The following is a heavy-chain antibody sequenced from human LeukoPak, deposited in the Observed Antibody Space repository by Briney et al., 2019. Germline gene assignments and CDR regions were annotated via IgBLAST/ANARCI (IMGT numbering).Heavy chain of an antibody. Sequence: GGSLRLSCAASGFTFSSYAMSWVRQAPGKGLEWVSVIYSGGSTYYADSVKGRFTISRDNSKNTLYLQMNSLRAEDTAVYYCARAGHYYDSSGYLTPYYFDYWGQGTLVTVSS. J-gene: IGHJ4*02. CDR2: IYSGGST. CDR3: ARAGHYYDSSGYLTPYYFDY. V-gene: IGHV3-66*01. CDR1: GFTFSSYA. D-gene: IGHD3-22*01.